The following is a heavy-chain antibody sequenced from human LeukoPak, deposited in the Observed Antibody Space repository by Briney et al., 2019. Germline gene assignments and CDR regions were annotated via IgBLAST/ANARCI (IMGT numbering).Heavy chain of an antibody. V-gene: IGHV4-59*01. CDR1: GGSISSYY. CDR2: IYYSGST. D-gene: IGHD2-2*01. J-gene: IGHJ5*02. Sequence: TSQTLSLTCTVSGGSISSYYWSWIRQPPGKGLEWIGYIYYSGSTNYNPSLKSRVTISVDTSKNQFSLKLSSVTAADTAVYYCARDSRYCSSTSCSYNWFDPWGQGTLVTVSS. CDR3: ARDSRYCSSTSCSYNWFDP.